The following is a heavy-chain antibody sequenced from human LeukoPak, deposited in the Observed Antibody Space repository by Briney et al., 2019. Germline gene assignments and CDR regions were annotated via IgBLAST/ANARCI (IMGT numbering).Heavy chain of an antibody. J-gene: IGHJ4*02. V-gene: IGHV3-30-3*01. CDR1: GFTFSSYA. CDR2: ISYDGSNK. Sequence: GGSLRLSCAASGFTFSSYAMHWVRQAPGKGLEWVAVISYDGSNKYYADSVKGRFTISRDNSKNTLYLQMNSLRAEDTAVYYCARPQDSSSWYVGGPSGWGQGTLVTVSS. D-gene: IGHD6-13*01. CDR3: ARPQDSSSWYVGGPSG.